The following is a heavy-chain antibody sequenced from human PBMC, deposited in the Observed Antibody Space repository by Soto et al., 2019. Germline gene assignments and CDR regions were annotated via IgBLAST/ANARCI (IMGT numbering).Heavy chain of an antibody. CDR2: IIPIFGTA. D-gene: IGHD2-15*01. CDR1: GGTFSSYA. CDR3: ARDSLPYCSGGSCYLDY. V-gene: IGHV1-69*13. Sequence: SVKVSCKASGGTFSSYAISWVRQAPGQGLEWMGGIIPIFGTANYAQKFQGRVTTTADESTSTAYMELSSLRSEDTAVYYCARDSLPYCSGGSCYLDYWGQGTLVTVSS. J-gene: IGHJ4*02.